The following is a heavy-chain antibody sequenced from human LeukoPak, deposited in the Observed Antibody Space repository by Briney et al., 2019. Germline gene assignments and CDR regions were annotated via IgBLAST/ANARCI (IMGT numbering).Heavy chain of an antibody. CDR3: ARDEGGYSYGY. Sequence: SETLSLTCTVSGGSISSYYWSWIRQPPGKGLEWIGYIYYSGSTNYNPSLKSRVTISVDTSKNQFSLKLSSVTAADTAVYYCARDEGGYSYGYWGQGTLVTVSS. CDR2: IYYSGST. J-gene: IGHJ4*02. CDR1: GGSISSYY. D-gene: IGHD5-18*01. V-gene: IGHV4-59*01.